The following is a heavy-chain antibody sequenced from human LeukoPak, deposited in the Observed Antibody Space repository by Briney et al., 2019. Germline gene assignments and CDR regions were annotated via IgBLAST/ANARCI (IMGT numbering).Heavy chain of an antibody. CDR1: GYTLTELS. J-gene: IGHJ5*02. CDR3: ATFGGNSVGRVFWFDP. V-gene: IGHV1-24*01. CDR2: FDPEDGET. D-gene: IGHD4-23*01. Sequence: GASVTVSCKVSGYTLTELSMHWVRQAPGKGLEWMGGFDPEDGETIYAQKFQGRVTMTEDTSTDTAYMELSSLRSEDTAVYYCATFGGNSVGRVFWFDPWGQGTLVTVSS.